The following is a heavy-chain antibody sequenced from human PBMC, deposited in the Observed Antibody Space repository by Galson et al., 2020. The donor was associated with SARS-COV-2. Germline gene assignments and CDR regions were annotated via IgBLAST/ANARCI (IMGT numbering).Heavy chain of an antibody. J-gene: IGHJ6*02. Sequence: GGSLRLSCAASGFPFSSYSINWVRQAPGKGLEWVSSISAGSSYIYYADSVKGRFTISRDSSKNTLYLQMNSLRAEDTAVYYCARDLSGSMVQGVLPDYYYYALDVWGQGTTVTVSS. CDR2: ISAGSSYI. D-gene: IGHD3-10*01. CDR3: ARDLSGSMVQGVLPDYYYYALDV. CDR1: GFPFSSYS. V-gene: IGHV3-21*01.